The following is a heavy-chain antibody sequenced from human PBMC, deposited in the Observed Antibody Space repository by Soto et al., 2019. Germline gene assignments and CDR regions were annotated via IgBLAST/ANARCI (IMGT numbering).Heavy chain of an antibody. CDR2: ISSSSSTI. CDR3: ARVFNGFCSSTSCYAPRSEFGHMDV. Sequence: GGSLRLSCAASGFTFSSYSMNWVRQAPGKGLEWVSYISSSSSTIYYADSVKGRFTISRDNAKNSLYLQMNSLRAEDTAVYYCARVFNGFCSSTSCYAPRSEFGHMDVWGKGTTVTVSS. V-gene: IGHV3-48*01. D-gene: IGHD2-2*01. J-gene: IGHJ6*03. CDR1: GFTFSSYS.